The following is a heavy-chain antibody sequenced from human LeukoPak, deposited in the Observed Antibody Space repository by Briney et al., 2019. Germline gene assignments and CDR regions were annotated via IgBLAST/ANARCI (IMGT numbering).Heavy chain of an antibody. V-gene: IGHV4-59*01. CDR1: GGSISSYY. J-gene: IGHJ4*02. Sequence: SETLSLTCTVSGGSISSYYWSWIRQPPGKGLEWIGYIYYSGSTNYNPSLKSRVTISVDTSKNQFSLKLSSVTAADTAVYYCARAGRGYYYGSGRQIQFDYWGQGTLVTVSS. CDR2: IYYSGST. CDR3: ARAGRGYYYGSGRQIQFDY. D-gene: IGHD3-10*01.